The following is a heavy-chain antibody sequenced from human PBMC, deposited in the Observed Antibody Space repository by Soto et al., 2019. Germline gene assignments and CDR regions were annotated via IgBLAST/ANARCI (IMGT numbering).Heavy chain of an antibody. V-gene: IGHV1-18*01. J-gene: IGHJ6*02. Sequence: QFQLVQSGAEVKKPGASVRVSCKASGYNFTRFGITWVRQAPGQGLEWMGWMGGHSGHTRSAPKFQGRLTMTTDASMTTAYIDLRSLRSDDTALYYCGREGQRLAQEDYYQFNGMDVWGQGTTVIVSS. CDR3: GREGQRLAQEDYYQFNGMDV. CDR2: MGGHSGHT. D-gene: IGHD3-9*01. CDR1: GYNFTRFG.